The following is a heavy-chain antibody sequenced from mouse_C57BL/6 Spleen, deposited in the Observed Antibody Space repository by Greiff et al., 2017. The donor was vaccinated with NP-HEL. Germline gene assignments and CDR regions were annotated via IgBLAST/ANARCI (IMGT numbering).Heavy chain of an antibody. CDR2: IHPNSGST. D-gene: IGHD2-4*01. CDR3: ARAYDSYYFDY. V-gene: IGHV1-64*01. J-gene: IGHJ2*01. Sequence: QVQLQQPGAELVKPGASVKLSCKASGYTFTSYWMHWVKQRPGQGLEWIGMIHPNSGSTNYNEKFKSKATLTVDKSSSTAYMQLSSLTSEDSAVYYCARAYDSYYFDYWGQGTTLTVSS. CDR1: GYTFTSYW.